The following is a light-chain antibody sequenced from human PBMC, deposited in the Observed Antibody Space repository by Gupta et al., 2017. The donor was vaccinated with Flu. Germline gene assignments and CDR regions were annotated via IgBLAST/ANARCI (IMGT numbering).Light chain of an antibody. CDR1: SSDVGGYNY. Sequence: ITISSTGTSSDVGGYNYVSWYQPHPGKAPKLMIYEVSNRPSGVSNRFSGSKSGNTASLTISGLQAEDEADYYCSSYTSSSTLVFGGGTKLTVL. CDR2: EVS. V-gene: IGLV2-14*01. J-gene: IGLJ2*01. CDR3: SSYTSSSTLV.